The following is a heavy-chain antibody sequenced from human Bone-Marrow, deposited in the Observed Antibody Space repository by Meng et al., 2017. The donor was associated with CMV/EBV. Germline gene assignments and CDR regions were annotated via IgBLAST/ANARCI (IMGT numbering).Heavy chain of an antibody. CDR2: IYYNGGT. J-gene: IGHJ6*02. CDR1: DDFVSSDTYY. V-gene: IGHV4-61*01. Sequence: SETLSLTCSVSDDFVSSDTYYWNWIRQPPGKGLEWIGYIYYNGGTNYNPSLKSPVTMSIDTSTKKFSLRLSSVTAADTAVYYCARGARVYGMDVWGQGTAVTVSS. CDR3: ARGARVYGMDV.